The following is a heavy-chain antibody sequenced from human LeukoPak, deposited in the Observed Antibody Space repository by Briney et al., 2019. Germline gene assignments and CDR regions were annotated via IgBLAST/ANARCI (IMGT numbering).Heavy chain of an antibody. J-gene: IGHJ4*02. D-gene: IGHD6-19*01. Sequence: SETLSLTCTVSGGSISSYYWSWIRQPPGKGLEWIGYIYYSGSTNYNPSLKSRVTISVDTSKNQFSLKLSSVTAADTAVYYCVRGYSSGWYHYFDYWGQGTLVTVSS. CDR3: VRGYSSGWYHYFDY. V-gene: IGHV4-59*01. CDR2: IYYSGST. CDR1: GGSISSYY.